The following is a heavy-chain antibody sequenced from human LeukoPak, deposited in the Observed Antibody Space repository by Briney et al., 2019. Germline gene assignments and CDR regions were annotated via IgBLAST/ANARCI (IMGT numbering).Heavy chain of an antibody. D-gene: IGHD2-21*02. V-gene: IGHV4-59*01. CDR3: ARGTYCGGGCWNWFDP. J-gene: IGHJ5*02. CDR2: AYYSGNT. Sequence: PSETLSLTCTVSGGSISSYYWSWIRHPPGKRLQWIGYAYYSGNTNYNPSLTCRVTISVDTSKNQFSLKLTSVTAADTAVYYCARGTYCGGGCWNWFDPWGQGTLVTVSS. CDR1: GGSISSYY.